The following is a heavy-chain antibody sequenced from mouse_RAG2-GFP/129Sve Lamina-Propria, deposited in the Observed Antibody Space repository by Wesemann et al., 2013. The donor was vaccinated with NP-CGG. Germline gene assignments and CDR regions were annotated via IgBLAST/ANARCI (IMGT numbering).Heavy chain of an antibody. J-gene: IGHJ2*01. CDR2: IDPETGGT. CDR3: ARGEITTVVFDY. Sequence: QVQLQQSGAELVRPGASVTLSCKASGYTFTDYEMHWVKQTPVHGLEWIGAIDPETGGTAYNQKFKGKAILTADKSSSTAYMELRSLTSEDSAVYYCARGEITTVVFDYWGQGTTLTVSS. CDR1: GYTFTDYE. D-gene: IGHD1-1*01. V-gene: IGHV1-15*01.